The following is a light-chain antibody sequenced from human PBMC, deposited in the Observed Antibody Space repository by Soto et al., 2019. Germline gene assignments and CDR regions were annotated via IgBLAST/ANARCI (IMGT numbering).Light chain of an antibody. CDR1: QSITTN. Sequence: EIVMTQSPPALSVSPGERATLSCRASQSITTNVAWFQQKPGQAPSLLIFRASVRASGVPARFSGSGSGTDFTLTINSLLPEDFAVYSCHQSENWHKTFGYRTKVVIK. V-gene: IGKV3-15*01. J-gene: IGKJ1*01. CDR3: HQSENWHKT. CDR2: RAS.